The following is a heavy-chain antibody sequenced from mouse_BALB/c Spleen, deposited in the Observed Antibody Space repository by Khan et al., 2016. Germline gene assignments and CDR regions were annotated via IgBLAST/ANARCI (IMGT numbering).Heavy chain of an antibody. CDR3: ARGDY. Sequence: EVELVESGGGLVQPGGSRKLSCAASGFTFSFFGMHWVRQAPEKGLEWVAYISSGSSAIYYADTVKGRLTIPRDNPKHTLLLQMTSLRSEDTAMYYCARGDYWGQGTTLTGSS. J-gene: IGHJ2*01. CDR1: GFTFSFFG. CDR2: ISSGSSAI. V-gene: IGHV5-17*02.